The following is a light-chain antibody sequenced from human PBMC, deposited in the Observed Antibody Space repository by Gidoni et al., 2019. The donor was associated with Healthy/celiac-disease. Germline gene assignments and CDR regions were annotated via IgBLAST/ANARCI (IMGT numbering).Light chain of an antibody. CDR2: AAS. V-gene: IGKV1-39*01. CDR3: QQSYSTPPYT. CDR1: QSISSY. Sequence: DIQMTQSPSSLSASVGDRVTITCRASQSISSYLNWYQQKPGKAPKFLIYAASSLQSRVPSRFSGSGSGTDFTLTISSLQPEDFATYYCQQSYSTPPYTFGQGTKLEIK. J-gene: IGKJ2*01.